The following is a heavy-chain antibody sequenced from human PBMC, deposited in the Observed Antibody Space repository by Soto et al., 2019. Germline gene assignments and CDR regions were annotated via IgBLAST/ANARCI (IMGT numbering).Heavy chain of an antibody. CDR1: GFTFSTYT. Sequence: GGSLRLSCAASGFTFSTYTLHWVRQAPGKGLEWVAVVSFDGSNKYYADSLEGRFTISRDNSKNTLYLEMNSLRAEDTAVYYCARDYSTAAPFDYWGQGTLVTVSS. D-gene: IGHD2-21*01. CDR2: VSFDGSNK. V-gene: IGHV3-30-3*01. CDR3: ARDYSTAAPFDY. J-gene: IGHJ4*02.